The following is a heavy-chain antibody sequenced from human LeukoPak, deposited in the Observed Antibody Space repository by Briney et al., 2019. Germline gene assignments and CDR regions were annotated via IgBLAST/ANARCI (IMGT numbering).Heavy chain of an antibody. CDR1: GFTFSDYY. CDR3: AKKDGYSSSWSFDY. CDR2: ISSSGSTI. V-gene: IGHV3-11*01. D-gene: IGHD6-13*01. Sequence: GGSLRLSCAASGFTFSDYYMSWIRQAPGKGLEWVSYISSSGSTIDYAESVRGRFTISRDNAKNSLYLQMNSLRAEDTAVYYCAKKDGYSSSWSFDYWGQGTLVTVSS. J-gene: IGHJ4*02.